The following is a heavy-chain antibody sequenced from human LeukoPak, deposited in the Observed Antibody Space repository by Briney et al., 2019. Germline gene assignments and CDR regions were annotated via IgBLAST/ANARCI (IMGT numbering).Heavy chain of an antibody. D-gene: IGHD2-8*01. CDR3: TIIGYCTNGVCPTHYC. CDR2: IKSKTDGGTT. V-gene: IGHV3-15*01. CDR1: GIPFTNAW. Sequence: GGSLRLPCAASGIPFTNAWMSWVRQAPGKGLEWVGLIKSKTDGGTTDYAAPVKGRFTISRDDSKNTLYLQMSSLKTEDTAVYYCTIIGYCTNGVCPTHYCWGQGTLVTVSS. J-gene: IGHJ4*02.